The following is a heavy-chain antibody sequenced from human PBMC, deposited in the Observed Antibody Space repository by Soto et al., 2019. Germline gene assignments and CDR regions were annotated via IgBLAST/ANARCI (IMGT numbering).Heavy chain of an antibody. D-gene: IGHD2-2*01. V-gene: IGHV1-18*01. Sequence: ASVKVSCKTSGYTFSNYCITWVLQAPGQPLEWLGWISLYSDGTNYAQKFQGRVSMTTDTSTTTAYMELRSLRSDDTAVYYCARVVPGAEAWFGPWGQGTLVTVSS. CDR2: ISLYSDGT. J-gene: IGHJ5*02. CDR1: GYTFSNYC. CDR3: ARVVPGAEAWFGP.